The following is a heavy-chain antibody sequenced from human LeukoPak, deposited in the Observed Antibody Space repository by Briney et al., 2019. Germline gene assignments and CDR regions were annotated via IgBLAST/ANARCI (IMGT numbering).Heavy chain of an antibody. D-gene: IGHD6-13*01. V-gene: IGHV1-24*01. CDR1: GYTLTELS. Sequence: EASVKVSCKVSGYTLTELSMHWVRQAPGKGLEWMGGFDPEDGETIYAQKFQGRVTMTEDTSTDTAYMELSSLRSEDTAVYYCATYIAAAYYYGMDVWGQGTTVTVSS. CDR3: ATYIAAAYYYGMDV. CDR2: FDPEDGET. J-gene: IGHJ6*02.